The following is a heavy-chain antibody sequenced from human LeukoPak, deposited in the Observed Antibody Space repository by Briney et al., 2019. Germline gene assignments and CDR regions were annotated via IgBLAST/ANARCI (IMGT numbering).Heavy chain of an antibody. V-gene: IGHV3-74*01. CDR1: GFTFSSYW. CDR3: VVAVAGTLDY. D-gene: IGHD6-19*01. CDR2: INSDGSST. Sequence: GGSLRLSCAASGFTFSSYWMHWVRQAPGKGLMWVSRINSDGSSTSYADSVKGRFTISRDNAKNTLYLQMNSLRAEDTAVYYCVVAVAGTLDYWGQGTLVTVSS. J-gene: IGHJ4*02.